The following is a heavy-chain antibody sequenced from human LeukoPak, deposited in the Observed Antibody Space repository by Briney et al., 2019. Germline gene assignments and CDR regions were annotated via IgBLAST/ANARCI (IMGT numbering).Heavy chain of an antibody. Sequence: PSETLSLTCTVSGGSISSSSYYWGWIRQPPGKGLEWIGSIYYSGSTNYNPSLKSRVTISVDTSKNQFSLKLSSVTAADTAVYYCARGRDGYYYWYFDLWGRGTLVTVSS. J-gene: IGHJ2*01. CDR1: GGSISSSSYY. CDR3: ARGRDGYYYWYFDL. D-gene: IGHD5-24*01. V-gene: IGHV4-39*07. CDR2: IYYSGST.